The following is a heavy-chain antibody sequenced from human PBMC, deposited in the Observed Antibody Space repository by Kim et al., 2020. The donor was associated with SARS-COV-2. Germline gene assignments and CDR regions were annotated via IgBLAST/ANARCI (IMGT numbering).Heavy chain of an antibody. V-gene: IGHV3-20*04. Sequence: GGSLRLSCAASGFKFEDYAMSWGRQVPGKLLEWVSGIDWNGANTSYTFSVEGRFTISRDNAENSLFLQMNSLSAEDTALYYCARGDCGGGGCSLGIELWGQGTLVSVSS. CDR1: GFKFEDYA. CDR3: ARGDCGGGGCSLGIEL. J-gene: IGHJ4*02. D-gene: IGHD2-15*01. CDR2: IDWNGANT.